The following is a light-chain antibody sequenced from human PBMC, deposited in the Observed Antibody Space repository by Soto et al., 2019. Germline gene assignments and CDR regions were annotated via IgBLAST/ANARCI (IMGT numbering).Light chain of an antibody. CDR1: SSDVGGYNY. J-gene: IGLJ2*01. CDR2: DVS. V-gene: IGLV2-14*01. Sequence: QSALTQPASVSGSPGQSITISCTGTSSDVGGYNYVSWYQHHPGKAPKLMSYDVSDRPSGVSNRFSGSKSGNTASLTISGLQAEDEADYYCSSYTRSTTLVVFGGGTKVTVL. CDR3: SSYTRSTTLVV.